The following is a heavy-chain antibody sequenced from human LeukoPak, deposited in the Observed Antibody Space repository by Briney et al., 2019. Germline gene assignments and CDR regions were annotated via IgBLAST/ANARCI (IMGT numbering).Heavy chain of an antibody. J-gene: IGHJ4*02. V-gene: IGHV3-7*01. CDR2: IKQDGNEK. Sequence: HPGGSLRLSCAASGFTFRTYWMSWVRQAPGKGLEWVANIKQDGNEKYYVDSVKGRFTISRDNAKNSLDLQMNSLRAEDTAVYYCARDLTHRRNYDNSGYQIVPAFWGQGTLVTVSS. CDR3: ARDLTHRRNYDNSGYQIVPAF. CDR1: GFTFRTYW. D-gene: IGHD3-22*01.